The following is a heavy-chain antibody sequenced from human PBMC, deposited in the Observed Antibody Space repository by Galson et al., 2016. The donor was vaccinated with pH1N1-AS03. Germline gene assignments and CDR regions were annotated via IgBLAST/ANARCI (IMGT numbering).Heavy chain of an antibody. CDR2: ISSSGATK. CDR1: GFTFSLYE. V-gene: IGHV3-48*03. Sequence: SLRLSCAASGFTFSLYEMNWVRQAPGKGLEWVSYISSSGATKHYADSVEGRFTISRDNAKNSLYLQMSSLRAEDTAVYYCASRPGYTASWGHGTLVAVSS. D-gene: IGHD6-13*01. CDR3: ASRPGYTAS. J-gene: IGHJ5*01.